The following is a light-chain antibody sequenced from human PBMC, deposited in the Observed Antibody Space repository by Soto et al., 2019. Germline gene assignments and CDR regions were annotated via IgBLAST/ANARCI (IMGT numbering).Light chain of an antibody. Sequence: DIKLTQSPSSLSASVGARITITRRASQSISTYLNWYQQKPGKAPKILIFAAYTLQNEVPSRFSGSGSGTDFTLTITSLQPGDFATYYCQPSFTTPRTFGPGTKVDNK. CDR1: QSISTY. CDR3: QPSFTTPRT. J-gene: IGKJ1*01. V-gene: IGKV1-39*01. CDR2: AAY.